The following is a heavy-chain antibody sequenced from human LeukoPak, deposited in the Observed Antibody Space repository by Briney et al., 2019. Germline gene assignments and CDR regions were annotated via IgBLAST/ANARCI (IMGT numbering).Heavy chain of an antibody. CDR3: AAGTPDH. D-gene: IGHD1-7*01. J-gene: IGHJ4*02. CDR2: ISSSSSQI. Sequence: PGTSLRLSCVVSGFTFSTYTMSWVRQAPGKGLEWVSSISSSSSQIYYADSVKGRFTISRDNAKNALYLQMNSLRVEDTAVYYCAAGTPDHWGQGTLVTVSS. CDR1: GFTFSTYT. V-gene: IGHV3-21*01.